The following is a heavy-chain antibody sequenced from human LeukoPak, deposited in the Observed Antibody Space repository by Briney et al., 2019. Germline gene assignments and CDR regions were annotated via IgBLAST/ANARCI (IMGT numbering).Heavy chain of an antibody. CDR3: AKDLYDFWSGFYRSEGPWDY. CDR1: GFTFSSYG. V-gene: IGHV3-30*18. D-gene: IGHD3-3*01. CDR2: ISYDGSNK. Sequence: GGSLRLSCAASGFTFSSYGIHWVRQAPGKGLEWVAVISYDGSNKYYADSVKGRFTISRDNSKNTLYLQMNSLRAEDTAVYYCAKDLYDFWSGFYRSEGPWDYWGQGTLVTVSS. J-gene: IGHJ4*02.